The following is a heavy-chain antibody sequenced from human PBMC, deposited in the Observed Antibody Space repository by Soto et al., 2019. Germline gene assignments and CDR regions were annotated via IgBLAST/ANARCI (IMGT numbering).Heavy chain of an antibody. CDR3: AREPATAKPEGIDF. D-gene: IGHD1-1*01. V-gene: IGHV1-2*02. Sequence: ASVKVSCKASGYTFSDYYIHWVRQAPGQGLEWMGWINPNSGGTKYAPKFQGGVTITRDTSITTAYMGLSRLRSDDTAEYYCAREPATAKPEGIDFWGQGTLVTVSS. J-gene: IGHJ4*02. CDR2: INPNSGGT. CDR1: GYTFSDYY.